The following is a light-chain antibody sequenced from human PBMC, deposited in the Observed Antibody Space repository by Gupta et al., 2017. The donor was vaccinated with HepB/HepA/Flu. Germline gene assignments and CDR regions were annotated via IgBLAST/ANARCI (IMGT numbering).Light chain of an antibody. J-gene: IGLJ2*01. CDR1: SSDVGGYNY. CDR2: DVS. V-gene: IGLV2-14*01. CDR3: SSYTSSSTVV. Sequence: QSALTQPASVSESPGQSITISCTGTSSDVGGYNYVSWYQQHPGKAPKLMIYDVSNRPSGVSNRFSGSKSGNTASLTISGLQAEDEADYYCSSYTSSSTVVFGGETKLTVL.